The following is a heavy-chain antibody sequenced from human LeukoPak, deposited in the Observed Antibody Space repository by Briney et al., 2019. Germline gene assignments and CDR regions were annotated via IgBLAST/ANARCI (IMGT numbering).Heavy chain of an antibody. CDR2: INSGDGGT. CDR3: AREWGPGSSWYFDF. D-gene: IGHD3-10*01. J-gene: IGHJ4*02. CDR1: GYTFTGYY. Sequence: GASVKVSCKASGYTFTGYYIHWVRQAPGQGLEWMGAINSGDGGTTLPQKFQGRVTLTRDTSTSTLYMELSSLRSEDTAIYYCAREWGPGSSWYFDFWGQGTLVTVSS. V-gene: IGHV1-46*01.